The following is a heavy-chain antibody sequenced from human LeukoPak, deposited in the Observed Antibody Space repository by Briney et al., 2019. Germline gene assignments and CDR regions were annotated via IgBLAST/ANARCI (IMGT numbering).Heavy chain of an antibody. CDR1: GYTFTGYY. CDR3: ARVLSSGWYYDAFDI. Sequence: ASVKVSCKASGYTFTGYYMHWVRQAPGQGLEWMGWINPTSGGTNYAQKFQGRSTMTRDTYISTAYMELSRLRSDDTAVYYCARVLSSGWYYDAFDIWGQGTMVTVSS. CDR2: INPTSGGT. J-gene: IGHJ3*02. D-gene: IGHD6-19*01. V-gene: IGHV1-2*02.